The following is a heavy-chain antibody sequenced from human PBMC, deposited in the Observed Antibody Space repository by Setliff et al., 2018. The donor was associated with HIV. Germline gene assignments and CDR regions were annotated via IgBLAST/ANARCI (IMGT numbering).Heavy chain of an antibody. CDR3: ARYRSGDTDISLDY. V-gene: IGHV4-59*01. J-gene: IGHJ4*02. D-gene: IGHD3-10*01. CDR1: GGSITNYY. CDR2: IRHTGST. Sequence: SETLSLTCSVSGGSITNYYWGWIRQSPGKGLEWIGFIRHTGSTSYNPSLKSRVIISTDTRIHFSLNLYSITAADTAVYYCARYRSGDTDISLDYWGQGALVTVSS.